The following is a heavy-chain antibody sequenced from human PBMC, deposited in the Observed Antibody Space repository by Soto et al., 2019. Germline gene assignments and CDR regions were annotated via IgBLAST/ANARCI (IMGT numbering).Heavy chain of an antibody. CDR1: GLNFDDFA. V-gene: IGHV3-9*01. J-gene: IGHJ5*02. CDR3: ARDAPYPQGKWLNLDL. CDR2: ITWNSRVL. Sequence: GGSLRLSCVGTGLNFDDFAMHWVRQAPGKGLEWVSGITWNSRVLAYADSVKGRLTISRDNAKNSLYLQMNSLRAEDTALHYCARDAPYPQGKWLNLDLWGQGTLVTVSS. D-gene: IGHD5-12*01.